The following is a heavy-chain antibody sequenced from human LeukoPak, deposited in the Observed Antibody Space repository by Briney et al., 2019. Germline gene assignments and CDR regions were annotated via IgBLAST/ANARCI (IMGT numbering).Heavy chain of an antibody. D-gene: IGHD4-11*01. CDR1: GFTFRSYA. CDR2: ISYDGSNK. J-gene: IGHJ5*02. CDR3: AREGARTVTTGGYLDWFDP. V-gene: IGHV3-30*01. Sequence: GRSLRLSCAASGFTFRSYAMHWVRQAPGKGLEWVAVISYDGSNKYYADSVKGRFTISRDNSKNTLYLQMNSLRAEDTAVYYCAREGARTVTTGGYLDWFDPWGQGTLVTVSS.